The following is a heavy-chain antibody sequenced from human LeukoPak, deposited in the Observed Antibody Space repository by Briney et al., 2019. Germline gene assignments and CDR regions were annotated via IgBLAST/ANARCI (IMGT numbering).Heavy chain of an antibody. J-gene: IGHJ3*02. CDR3: ASPEWLPDSIDI. V-gene: IGHV3-30*02. D-gene: IGHD3-3*01. CDR2: IRYDGSNK. CDR1: RFTFSDAW. Sequence: GGSLRLSCAASRFTFSDAWMSWVRQAPGKGLEWVAFIRYDGSNKYYADSVKGRFTISRDNSKNTLYLQMNSLRAEDTAVYYCASPEWLPDSIDIWGQGTMVTVSS.